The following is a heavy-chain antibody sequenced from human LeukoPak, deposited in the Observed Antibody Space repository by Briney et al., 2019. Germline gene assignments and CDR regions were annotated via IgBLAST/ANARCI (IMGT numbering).Heavy chain of an antibody. CDR2: MNPNSGNT. V-gene: IGHV1-8*03. D-gene: IGHD3-3*01. J-gene: IGHJ4*02. CDR1: GYTFTSYD. CDR3: ARGRPNDFWSGYYFDY. Sequence: ASVKVSCKASGYTFTSYDINWVRQATGQGLEWMGWMNPNSGNTGYAQKFQGRVTITRNTSISTAYMELSSLRSEDTAVYYCARGRPNDFWSGYYFDYWGQGTLVTVSS.